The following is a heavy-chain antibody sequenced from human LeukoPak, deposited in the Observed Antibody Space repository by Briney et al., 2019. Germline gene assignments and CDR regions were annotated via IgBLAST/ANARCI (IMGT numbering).Heavy chain of an antibody. CDR1: GGTFSSYA. Sequence: GSSVKVSCKAPGGTFSSYAISWVRQAPGQGLEWMGGIIPIFGTANYAQKFQGRVTITADKSTSTAYMELSSLRSEDTAVYYCARAQARSLRLYFDYWGQGTLVTVSS. CDR2: IIPIFGTA. V-gene: IGHV1-69*06. CDR3: ARAQARSLRLYFDY. J-gene: IGHJ4*02. D-gene: IGHD5-12*01.